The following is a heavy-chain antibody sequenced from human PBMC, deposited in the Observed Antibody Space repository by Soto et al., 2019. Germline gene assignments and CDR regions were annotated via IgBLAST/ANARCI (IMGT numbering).Heavy chain of an antibody. CDR3: AREHCSGGSCYHNWFDP. V-gene: IGHV4-31*03. J-gene: IGHJ5*02. CDR1: GGSISSGGYY. Sequence: QVQLQESGPGLVKPSQTLSLTCTVSGGSISSGGYYWSWIRQHPGKGLEWIGYIYYSGSTYYNPSLKSRVTISVDTSKKQFSLKLSSVTAADTAVYYCAREHCSGGSCYHNWFDPWGQGTLVTVSS. D-gene: IGHD2-15*01. CDR2: IYYSGST.